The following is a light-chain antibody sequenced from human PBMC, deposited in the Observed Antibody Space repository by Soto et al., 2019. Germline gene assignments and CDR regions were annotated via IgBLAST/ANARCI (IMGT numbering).Light chain of an antibody. V-gene: IGLV1-44*01. CDR2: TTN. CDR3: AAWDASLNGRV. Sequence: QSVLKQPHSASGTPGQRVTISSSGSSSNIGTTSVHWLQQLPGTAPKLLISTTNQRPSGVPKRFCGPKSGTSASLAIRGLQSVDEADYYCAAWDASLNGRVFGTGTKVTVL. J-gene: IGLJ1*01. CDR1: SSNIGTTS.